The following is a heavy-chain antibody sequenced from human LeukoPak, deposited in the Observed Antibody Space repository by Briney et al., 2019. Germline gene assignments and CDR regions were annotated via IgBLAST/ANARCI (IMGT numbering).Heavy chain of an antibody. CDR3: ARYLSRRWGGGMDV. V-gene: IGHV3-53*01. J-gene: IGHJ6*04. D-gene: IGHD6-13*01. CDR2: IYSGGTT. CDR1: GFTVSSNY. Sequence: PGGSLRLSCAASGFTVSSNYMSWVRQAPGKGLEWVSVIYSGGTTYYADSVKGRFTISRDNSKNTLYHQMNSQRAEDTAVYDCARYLSRRWGGGMDVWGKGTTVTVSS.